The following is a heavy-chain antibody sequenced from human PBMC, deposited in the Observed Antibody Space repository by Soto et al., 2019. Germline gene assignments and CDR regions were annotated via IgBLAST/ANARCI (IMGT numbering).Heavy chain of an antibody. D-gene: IGHD6-19*01. CDR3: VRVQISSVPYKSPDY. CDR1: GFTFSNYY. V-gene: IGHV3-72*01. CDR2: IRNRANSYTT. J-gene: IGHJ4*02. Sequence: VHLVESGGGLVQPGGSLRLSCAASGFTFSNYYMDWVRQAPGKGLEWVGRIRNRANSYTTEYAASVRGRFTVSRDDSENSLYLQMGSLKAEDTAVYYCVRVQISSVPYKSPDYWGQGTLVTVSS.